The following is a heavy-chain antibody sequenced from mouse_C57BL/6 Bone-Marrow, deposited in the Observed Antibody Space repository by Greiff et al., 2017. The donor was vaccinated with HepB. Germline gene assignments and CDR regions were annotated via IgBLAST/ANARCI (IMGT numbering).Heavy chain of an antibody. Sequence: VKLQQPGAELVMPGASVKLSCKASGYTFTSYWMHWVKQRPGQGLEWIGEIDPSDSYTNYNQKFKGKSTLTVDKSSSTAYMQLSSLTSEDSAVYYCASFITTAGFAYWGQGTLVTVSA. D-gene: IGHD1-1*01. CDR2: IDPSDSYT. CDR3: ASFITTAGFAY. J-gene: IGHJ3*01. CDR1: GYTFTSYW. V-gene: IGHV1-69*01.